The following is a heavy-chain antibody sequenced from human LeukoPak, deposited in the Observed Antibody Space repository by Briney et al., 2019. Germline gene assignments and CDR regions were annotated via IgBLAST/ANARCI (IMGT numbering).Heavy chain of an antibody. D-gene: IGHD4-17*01. Sequence: GGSLRLSCAASGFTFDDYAMHWVRQAPGKGLEWVSAISGSGGSTYYADSVKGRFTISRDNSKNTLYLQMNSLRAEDTAVYYCAKDPLTTVTTQDGYWGQGTLVTVSS. J-gene: IGHJ4*02. V-gene: IGHV3-23*01. CDR3: AKDPLTTVTTQDGY. CDR1: GFTFDDYA. CDR2: ISGSGGST.